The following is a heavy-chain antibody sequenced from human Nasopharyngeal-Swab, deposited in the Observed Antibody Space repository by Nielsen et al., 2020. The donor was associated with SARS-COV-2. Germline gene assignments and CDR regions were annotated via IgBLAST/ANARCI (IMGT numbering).Heavy chain of an antibody. V-gene: IGHV1-3*01. D-gene: IGHD3-10*01. CDR1: GYTFTSYA. CDR2: INAGNGNT. Sequence: ASVKVSCKASGYTFTSYAMHWVRQAPGQRLEWMGWINAGNGNTKYSQKFQGRVTITRDTSASTAYMELSSLRSEDTAVYYCARDGANVLLWFGELSNAFDIWGQGTMVTASS. J-gene: IGHJ3*02. CDR3: ARDGANVLLWFGELSNAFDI.